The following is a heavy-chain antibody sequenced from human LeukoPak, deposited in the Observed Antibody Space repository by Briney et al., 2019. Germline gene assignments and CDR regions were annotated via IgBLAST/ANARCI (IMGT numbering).Heavy chain of an antibody. CDR1: GFTFSNAW. D-gene: IGHD3-22*01. CDR2: IKSKTDGGTT. J-gene: IGHJ4*02. Sequence: GGSLRLSCAASGFTFSNAWMSWVRQAPGKGLEWVGRIKSKTDGGTTDYAAPVKGRFTISRDDSKNTLYLQMNSPKTEDTAVYYCTTRVMIVVVIYDYWGQGTLVTVSS. V-gene: IGHV3-15*01. CDR3: TTRVMIVVVIYDY.